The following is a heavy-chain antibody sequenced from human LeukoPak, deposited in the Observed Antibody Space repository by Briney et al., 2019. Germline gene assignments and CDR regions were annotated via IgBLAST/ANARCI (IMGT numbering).Heavy chain of an antibody. J-gene: IGHJ6*03. CDR2: IIPIFGTA. Sequence: SVKVSCKASGGTFSSYAISWVRQAPGQGLEWMGGIIPIFGTANYAQKFQGRVTITADKSTSTAYMELSSLRSEDTAVYYCARGWGDSSGWSYYYYYYMDVWGKGTTVTVSS. D-gene: IGHD6-19*01. V-gene: IGHV1-69*06. CDR1: GGTFSSYA. CDR3: ARGWGDSSGWSYYYYYYMDV.